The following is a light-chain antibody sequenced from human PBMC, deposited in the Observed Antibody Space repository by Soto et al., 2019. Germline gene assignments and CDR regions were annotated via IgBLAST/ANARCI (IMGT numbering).Light chain of an antibody. CDR2: GAS. CDR3: QQYGNSPGFT. V-gene: IGKV3-20*01. Sequence: EIVMTQSPATLSVSPGERATLSCRASQSVSSSYLAWYQQKPGQAPRLLIYGASSRATGIPDRFSGSGSGTDFTLTISRLEPEDFAVYYCQQYGNSPGFTFGPGTKVDIK. CDR1: QSVSSSY. J-gene: IGKJ3*01.